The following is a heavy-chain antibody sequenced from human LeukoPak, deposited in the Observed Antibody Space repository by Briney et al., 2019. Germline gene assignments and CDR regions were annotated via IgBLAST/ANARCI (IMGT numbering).Heavy chain of an antibody. CDR1: GGTFSSYA. CDR3: ARTMGSSSWSFDY. D-gene: IGHD6-13*01. J-gene: IGHJ4*02. Sequence: SVKVSCKASGGTFSSYAVSWVRQAPGQGLEWMGGIIPIFGTANYAQKFQGRVTITADESTSTAYMELSSLRSEDTAVYYCARTMGSSSWSFDYWGQGTLVTVSS. V-gene: IGHV1-69*13. CDR2: IIPIFGTA.